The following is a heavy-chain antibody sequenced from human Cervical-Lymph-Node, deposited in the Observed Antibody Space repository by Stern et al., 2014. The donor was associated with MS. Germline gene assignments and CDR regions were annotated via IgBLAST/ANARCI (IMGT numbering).Heavy chain of an antibody. D-gene: IGHD6-19*01. CDR1: GFTFSSYG. CDR2: ISYDGSNK. Sequence: QVQLVESGGGVVQPGRSLRLSCAASGFTFSSYGMHWVRQAPGTGLAWVAVISYDGSNKYYAYSVKGRFTISRDNSKNTLYLQMNSLRAEDTAVYYCAKVGAIAVAGTGFQHWGQGTLVTVSS. CDR3: AKVGAIAVAGTGFQH. J-gene: IGHJ1*01. V-gene: IGHV3-30*18.